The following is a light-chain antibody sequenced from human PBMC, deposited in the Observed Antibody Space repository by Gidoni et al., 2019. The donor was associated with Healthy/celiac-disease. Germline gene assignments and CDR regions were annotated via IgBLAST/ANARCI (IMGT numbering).Light chain of an antibody. CDR3: QAWDSSTSDVV. V-gene: IGLV3-1*01. J-gene: IGLJ2*01. Sequence: SYDLTQPPSVSVSPGHTASITCPGDKLGDKYASWYQQKPGQSPVLVIYQDSKRPSGIPERFSGSNSGNTATLTISGTQAMDEADYYCQAWDSSTSDVVFGGGTKLTVL. CDR2: QDS. CDR1: KLGDKY.